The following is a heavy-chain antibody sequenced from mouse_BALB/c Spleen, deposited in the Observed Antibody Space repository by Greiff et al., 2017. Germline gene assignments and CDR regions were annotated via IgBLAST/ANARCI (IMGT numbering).Heavy chain of an antibody. CDR3: AHITTVVASPV. Sequence: QVQLKESGAELVRPGSSVKISCKASGYAFSSYWMNWVKQRPGQGLEWIGQIYPGDGDTNYNGKFKGKATLTADKSSSTAYMQLSSLTSEDSAVYFCAHITTVVASPVWGAGTTVTVSS. D-gene: IGHD1-1*01. J-gene: IGHJ1*01. CDR2: IYPGDGDT. CDR1: GYAFSSYW. V-gene: IGHV1-80*01.